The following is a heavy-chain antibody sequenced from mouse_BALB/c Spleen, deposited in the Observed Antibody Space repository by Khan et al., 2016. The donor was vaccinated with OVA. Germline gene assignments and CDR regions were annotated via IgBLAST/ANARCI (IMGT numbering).Heavy chain of an antibody. J-gene: IGHJ2*01. Sequence: QVQLQQPGAELVKPGASVKMSCKAYGYTFTSYWMHWVKQRPGQGLECIGVLDPSDSYTSYNQKFKGNATLTVDTSSSTAYMQLSSLTSESSAVYYWTRDYGSPYYDYWGQGTTLTVSS. D-gene: IGHD1-1*01. CDR2: LDPSDSYT. CDR1: GYTFTSYW. CDR3: TRDYGSPYYDY. V-gene: IGHV1S127*01.